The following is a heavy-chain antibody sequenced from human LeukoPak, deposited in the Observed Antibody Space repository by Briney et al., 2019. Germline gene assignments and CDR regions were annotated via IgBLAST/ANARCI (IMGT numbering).Heavy chain of an antibody. CDR1: GYSFTTYW. Sequence: HGEPLKISCKGSGYSFTTYWIAWVRQMPGKGLEWMGIIYPGDSDTRYSPSFQGQVTISADKSINAAYLQWSSLKASDTAMYYCARPREYTRSWSPFGYWGQGTLVTVCS. CDR3: ARPREYTRSWSPFGY. J-gene: IGHJ4*02. CDR2: IYPGDSDT. V-gene: IGHV5-51*01. D-gene: IGHD6-13*01.